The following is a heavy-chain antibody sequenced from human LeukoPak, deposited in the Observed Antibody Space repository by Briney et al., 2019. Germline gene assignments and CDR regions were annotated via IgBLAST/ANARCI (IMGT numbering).Heavy chain of an antibody. V-gene: IGHV3-74*01. D-gene: IGHD6-13*01. CDR1: GFTFSSYW. CDR3: LAAAGTIG. Sequence: GGSLRLSCAASGFTFSSYWMHWVRQAPGKGLVWVSRVNNDGSTTNYADSVKGRFTISRDKTKNTLYLQMNSLRAEDTAVYFCLAAAGTIGWGQGTLVTVSS. J-gene: IGHJ4*02. CDR2: VNNDGSTT.